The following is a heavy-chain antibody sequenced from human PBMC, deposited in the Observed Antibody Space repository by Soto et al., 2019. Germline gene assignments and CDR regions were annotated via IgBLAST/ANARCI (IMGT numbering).Heavy chain of an antibody. CDR3: AKKAVAGSSNWFDP. Sequence: GGSLRLSCAASGFTFISYTMNWVRQAPGKGLEWVSIISSSGGTTYYADSVKGRFTISRDNSKNTLYLQMNSLRAEDTAVYYCAKKAVAGSSNWFDPWGQGTLVTVSS. CDR1: GFTFISYT. V-gene: IGHV3-23*01. D-gene: IGHD6-19*01. J-gene: IGHJ5*02. CDR2: ISSSGGTT.